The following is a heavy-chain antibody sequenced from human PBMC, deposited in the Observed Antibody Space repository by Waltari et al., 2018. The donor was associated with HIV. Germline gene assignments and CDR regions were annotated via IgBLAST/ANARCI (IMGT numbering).Heavy chain of an antibody. Sequence: QLQLQESGPGLVKPSETLSLTCTVSGGSISSSSYYWGWIRQPPGKGLEWIGSIYYSGSTYYNPSLKSRVTISVDTSKNQFSLKLSSVTAADTAVYYCAYYGSGSYSAAHYWGQGTLVTVSS. V-gene: IGHV4-39*01. D-gene: IGHD3-10*01. CDR1: GGSISSSSYY. CDR3: AYYGSGSYSAAHY. J-gene: IGHJ4*02. CDR2: IYYSGST.